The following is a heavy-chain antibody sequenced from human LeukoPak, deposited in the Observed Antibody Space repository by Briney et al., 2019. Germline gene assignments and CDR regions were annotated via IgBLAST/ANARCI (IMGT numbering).Heavy chain of an antibody. V-gene: IGHV1-2*02. Sequence: GASVKLSCKASGYTFTGNYMHWVRHAPGQGLEWMGWINPNSGGTNYAQKFQGRVTMTRDTSISTAYMELSRLRSDDTAVYYCARDEVAAAGSLGLDYWGQGTLVSVSS. CDR3: ARDEVAAAGSLGLDY. J-gene: IGHJ4*02. D-gene: IGHD6-13*01. CDR1: GYTFTGNY. CDR2: INPNSGGT.